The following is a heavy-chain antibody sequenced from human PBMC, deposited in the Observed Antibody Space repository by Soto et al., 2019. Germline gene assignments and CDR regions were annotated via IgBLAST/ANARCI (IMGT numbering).Heavy chain of an antibody. J-gene: IGHJ4*02. Sequence: GGSLSLSCAASGFTFSSYALSWVRQAPGKGLEWVSAISGSGGSTYYADSVKGRFTTSRDNSKNTLYLQMNSLRAEDTAVYYCAKDSSGYPGGYFDYWGQGTLVTVS. CDR1: GFTFSSYA. D-gene: IGHD3-22*01. V-gene: IGHV3-23*01. CDR2: ISGSGGST. CDR3: AKDSSGYPGGYFDY.